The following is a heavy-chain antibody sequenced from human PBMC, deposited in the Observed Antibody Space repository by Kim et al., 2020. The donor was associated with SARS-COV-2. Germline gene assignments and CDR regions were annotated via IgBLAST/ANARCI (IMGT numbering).Heavy chain of an antibody. D-gene: IGHD4-17*01. Sequence: GGSLRLSCAASGFAFSSYGMYWVRQAPGKGLEWVAFIYYDGRDSYYVDSVKGRFTISRDNSKNTLYLEMNSLRVEDTAVYYCVKPLRHDYVGYVAVASLAPPFFDHWGQGAPVIVSS. CDR1: GFAFSSYG. CDR2: IYYDGRDS. CDR3: VKPLRHDYVGYVAVASLAPPFFDH. V-gene: IGHV3-30*02. J-gene: IGHJ4*02.